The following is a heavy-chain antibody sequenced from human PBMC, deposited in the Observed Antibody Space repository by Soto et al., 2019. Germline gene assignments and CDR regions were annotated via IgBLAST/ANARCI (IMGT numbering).Heavy chain of an antibody. CDR2: ISSGGDST. Sequence: EVQLVESGGRLVQPGGSLRLSCSASGFIFASYTMHWVRQAPGKGLEHVSLISSGGDSTYYAASVKDRVIISRDNSKNTLSLQMNRLTTEDTAVYYCVKDVLPLEMSTSYFDRWGPGALVTVSS. V-gene: IGHV3-64D*06. CDR1: GFIFASYT. CDR3: VKDVLPLEMSTSYFDR. J-gene: IGHJ5*02. D-gene: IGHD3-16*02.